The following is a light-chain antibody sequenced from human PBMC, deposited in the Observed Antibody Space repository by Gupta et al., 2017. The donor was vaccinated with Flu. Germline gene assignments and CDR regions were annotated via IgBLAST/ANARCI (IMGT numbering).Light chain of an antibody. CDR2: DAS. J-gene: IGKJ4*01. CDR1: QDINNY. Sequence: DIQMTQSPSSLSASVGDRVTITCQASQDINNYLNWYQQKPGKAPKLLIYDASNLETGVPSRFSGSGSGTDLTFTISSLQPEDIATYYCQQYDNLPLTFGGRTKVEIK. V-gene: IGKV1-33*01. CDR3: QQYDNLPLT.